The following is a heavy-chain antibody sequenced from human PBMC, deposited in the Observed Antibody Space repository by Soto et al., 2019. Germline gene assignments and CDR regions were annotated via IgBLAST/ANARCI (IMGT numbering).Heavy chain of an antibody. CDR3: ARDGGMHSGGIDY. J-gene: IGHJ4*02. V-gene: IGHV1-69*01. D-gene: IGHD1-26*01. CDR2: IIPIFGTA. Sequence: QVQLVQSGAEVKKPGSSVKVSCKASGGTFSSYSINWVRQAPGQGLEWMGEIIPIFGTANYAQKFQGRVTITADESTSTAYMQLSSLRSQDTAVYYYARDGGMHSGGIDYWGQGTLVTVSS. CDR1: GGTFSSYS.